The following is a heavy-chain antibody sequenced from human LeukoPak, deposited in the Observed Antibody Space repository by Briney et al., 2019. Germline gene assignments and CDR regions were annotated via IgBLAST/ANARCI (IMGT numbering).Heavy chain of an antibody. J-gene: IGHJ4*02. CDR3: ASQRNIMGATEDY. CDR1: GYSISSGYY. V-gene: IGHV4-38-2*02. Sequence: SETLSLTCTVSGYSISSGYYWGWIRQPPGKGLEWIGSIYHSGSTYYNPSLKSRVTISVDTSKNQFSLKLSSVTAADTAVYYCASQRNIMGATEDYWGQGTLVTVSS. D-gene: IGHD1-26*01. CDR2: IYHSGST.